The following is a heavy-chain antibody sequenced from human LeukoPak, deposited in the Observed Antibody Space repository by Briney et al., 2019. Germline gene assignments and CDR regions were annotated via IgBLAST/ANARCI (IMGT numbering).Heavy chain of an antibody. D-gene: IGHD1-1*01. CDR3: ARLPGDWNGIDY. Sequence: GGSLRLSCAASGFTFSSYAMHWVRQAPGKGLEWVAVISYDGSNKYYADSVKGRFTISRDNSKNTLYLQMNSLRAEDTAVYYCARLPGDWNGIDYWGQGTLVTVSS. CDR2: ISYDGSNK. CDR1: GFTFSSYA. V-gene: IGHV3-30-3*01. J-gene: IGHJ4*02.